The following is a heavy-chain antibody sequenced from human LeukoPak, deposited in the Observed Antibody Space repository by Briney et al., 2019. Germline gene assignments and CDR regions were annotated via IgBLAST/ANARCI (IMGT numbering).Heavy chain of an antibody. CDR1: GFTLSNYG. CDR2: IRHDGSNT. J-gene: IGHJ1*01. Sequence: GGSLRLSCAVSGFTLSNYGMHWVRQAPGKGLEWVAFIRHDGSNTNYADSVKGRFTISRDSSKNTLYLQMNSLRPEDTAVYYCANTPGVFAREYFHHWGQGTLVTVSS. D-gene: IGHD3-10*01. V-gene: IGHV3-30*02. CDR3: ANTPGVFAREYFHH.